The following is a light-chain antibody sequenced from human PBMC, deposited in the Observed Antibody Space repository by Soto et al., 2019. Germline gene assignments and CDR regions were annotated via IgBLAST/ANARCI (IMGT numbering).Light chain of an antibody. J-gene: IGKJ2*01. V-gene: IGKV3-20*01. Sequence: EIVLTQSPDTLSLSPGERATLSCRASQSVSTSFLAWYQQKPGQAHRLLIYGASRRATGISDRFSGSVSGTEFTLTISRLQPEDSAVYYCQQYGRSPLYTFGQGTKLEIK. CDR3: QQYGRSPLYT. CDR1: QSVSTSF. CDR2: GAS.